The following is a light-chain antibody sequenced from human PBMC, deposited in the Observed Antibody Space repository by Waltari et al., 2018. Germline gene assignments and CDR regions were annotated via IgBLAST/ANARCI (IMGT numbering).Light chain of an antibody. CDR1: QSVSSK. CDR3: QHHNNWPPRWT. Sequence: EIVMTQSPATLSVSPGERATLSCRASQSVSSKLAWYQQKPCQAPRLLIYGASTRATGVPARFSGSGSGPEYILTISSLQSEDFAVYYCQHHNNWPPRWTFGQGTKVEIK. J-gene: IGKJ1*01. V-gene: IGKV3-15*01. CDR2: GAS.